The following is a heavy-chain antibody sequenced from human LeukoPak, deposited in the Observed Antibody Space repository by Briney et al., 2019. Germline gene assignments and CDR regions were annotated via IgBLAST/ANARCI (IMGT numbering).Heavy chain of an antibody. Sequence: ASVKVSCKASGYTFTSYAMNWVRQAPGQGLEWMGWINTNTGNPTYAQGFTGRFVFSLDTSVSTAYLQISSLKAEDTAVYYCARGGQVLRYFDWLSPPIGYYFDYWGQGTLVTVSS. CDR1: GYTFTSYA. CDR2: INTNTGNP. J-gene: IGHJ4*02. V-gene: IGHV7-4-1*02. CDR3: ARGGQVLRYFDWLSPPIGYYFDY. D-gene: IGHD3-9*01.